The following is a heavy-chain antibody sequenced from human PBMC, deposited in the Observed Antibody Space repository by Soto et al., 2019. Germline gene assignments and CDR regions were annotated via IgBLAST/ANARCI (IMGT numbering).Heavy chain of an antibody. V-gene: IGHV5-51*01. Sequence: PGESLKISCKGSGYSFTSYWIGWVRQMPGKGLEWMGIIYPGDSDTRYSPSFQGQVTISADKSISTAYLQWSSLKASDTAMYYCARTRSFTLGFYYDGIDVWGQGTTVTVSS. CDR2: IYPGDSDT. J-gene: IGHJ6*02. CDR1: GYSFTSYW. CDR3: ARTRSFTLGFYYDGIDV. D-gene: IGHD6-6*01.